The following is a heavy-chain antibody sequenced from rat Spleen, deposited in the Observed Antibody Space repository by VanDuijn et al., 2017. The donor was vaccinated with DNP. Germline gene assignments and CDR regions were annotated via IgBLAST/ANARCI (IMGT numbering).Heavy chain of an antibody. CDR3: TELPSYYEAWFAY. Sequence: EVQLVESGGGLVQPGRSMKLSCAASGFTFSSFPMAWVRQAPTKGLEWVATISTSGGSTYYRDSVKGRFTISRDNAKSTLYLQMNSLTSEDTATYYCTELPSYYEAWFAYWGQGVMVTVSS. V-gene: IGHV5-46*01. CDR1: GFTFSSFP. D-gene: IGHD1-4*01. CDR2: ISTSGGST. J-gene: IGHJ2*01.